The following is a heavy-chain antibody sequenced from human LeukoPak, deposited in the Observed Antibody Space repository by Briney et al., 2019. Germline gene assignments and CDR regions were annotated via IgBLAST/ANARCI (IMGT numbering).Heavy chain of an antibody. Sequence: GGSLRLSCAASGFTFSSYWMSWVRQAPGKGLEWVANIKQDGSEIYYVASVKGRFTISRDNTKNSLYLQMNSLRAENTAVYYSARDSDHSSGYNDYWGQGTLVTVSS. D-gene: IGHD3-22*01. V-gene: IGHV3-7*03. J-gene: IGHJ4*02. CDR1: GFTFSSYW. CDR3: ARDSDHSSGYNDY. CDR2: IKQDGSEI.